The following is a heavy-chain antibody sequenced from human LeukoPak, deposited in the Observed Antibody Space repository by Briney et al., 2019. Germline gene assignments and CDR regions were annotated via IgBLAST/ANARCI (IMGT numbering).Heavy chain of an antibody. V-gene: IGHV1-24*01. Sequence: ASVSVSCTVSGYTLTELSIHWVRHAHGEGLGWMGSFDTEDGETISAQKFQGRATMTEDTSTDTAYTEVRSLRSDDTAVYYCATNLYFGKLYYWGQGTLVTVSS. CDR2: FDTEDGET. CDR1: GYTLTELS. CDR3: ATNLYFGKLYY. D-gene: IGHD3-10*01. J-gene: IGHJ4*02.